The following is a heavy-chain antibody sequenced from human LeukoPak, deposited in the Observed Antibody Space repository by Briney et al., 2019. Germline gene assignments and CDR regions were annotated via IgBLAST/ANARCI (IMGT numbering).Heavy chain of an antibody. CDR1: IFPQRTYN. J-gene: IGHJ3*02. Sequence: GGSLRLFCAASIFPQRTYNKQCLRQAPGKGLEWVSSITSSSSYYADSVKGRFTISRHSAKNSLYLQMNGLRAEDTAVYYCAVAQVSTTAYDIWGQGTMVTVSS. V-gene: IGHV3-21*01. CDR3: AVAQVSTTAYDI. CDR2: ITSSSSY. D-gene: IGHD5/OR15-5a*01.